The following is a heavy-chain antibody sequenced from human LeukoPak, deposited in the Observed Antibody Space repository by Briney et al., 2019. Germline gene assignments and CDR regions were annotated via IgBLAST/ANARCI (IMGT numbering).Heavy chain of an antibody. Sequence: ASVKVSCKASGYTFTGYYMHWVRQAPGQGLEWMGWINPNSGGTNYAQKFQGRVTMTRDTSISTAYMELRSLRSEDTAVYYCARKRWLQSGDYFDYWGQGTLVTVSS. CDR1: GYTFTGYY. J-gene: IGHJ4*02. CDR3: ARKRWLQSGDYFDY. CDR2: INPNSGGT. D-gene: IGHD5-24*01. V-gene: IGHV1-2*02.